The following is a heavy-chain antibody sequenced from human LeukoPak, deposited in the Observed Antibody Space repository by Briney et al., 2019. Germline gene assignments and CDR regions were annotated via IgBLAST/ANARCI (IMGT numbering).Heavy chain of an antibody. CDR3: ARDGLYVIGYYYGSGSLPLDY. D-gene: IGHD3-10*01. CDR1: GFTFSSYS. Sequence: GGSLRLSCAASGFTFSSYSMNWVRQAPGKGLEWVSSISSSSSYIYYADSVKGRFTISRDNAKNSLYLQMNSLRAEDTAVYYCARDGLYVIGYYYGSGSLPLDYWGQGTLVTVSS. V-gene: IGHV3-21*01. CDR2: ISSSSSYI. J-gene: IGHJ4*02.